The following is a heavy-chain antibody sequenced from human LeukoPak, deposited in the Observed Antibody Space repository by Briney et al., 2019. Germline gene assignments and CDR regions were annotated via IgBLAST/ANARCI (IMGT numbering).Heavy chain of an antibody. CDR1: GGSMTTHH. CDR2: VFDSERT. J-gene: IGHJ4*02. Sequence: PSETLSLTCTVSGGSMTTHHWNWIRRTPGKGLEWIGYVFDSERTKENPSLKSRVTLSADTSKNQLSLRLSSVTAADTAVYYCTTIKRGNIFGYFDFWGQGILVTVSS. V-gene: IGHV4-59*11. CDR3: TTIKRGNIFGYFDF. D-gene: IGHD5-18*01.